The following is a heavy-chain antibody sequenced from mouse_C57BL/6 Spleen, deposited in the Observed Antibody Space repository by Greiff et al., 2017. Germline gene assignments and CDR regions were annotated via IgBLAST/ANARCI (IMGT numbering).Heavy chain of an antibody. V-gene: IGHV5-4*03. CDR2: ISDGGSYT. J-gene: IGHJ4*01. CDR3: ARGDTYAMDY. Sequence: EVKLVESGGGLVKPGGSLKLSCAASGFTFSSYAMSWVRQTPEKRLEWVATISDGGSYTYYPDNVKGRFTISRDNAKNNLYLQMSHLKSEDTAMYYCARGDTYAMDYWGQGTSVTVSS. CDR1: GFTFSSYA.